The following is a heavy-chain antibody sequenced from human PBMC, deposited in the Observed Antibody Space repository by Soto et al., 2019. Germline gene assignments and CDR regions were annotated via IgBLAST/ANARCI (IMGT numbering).Heavy chain of an antibody. V-gene: IGHV3-23*01. CDR2: VSGNGAVT. J-gene: IGHJ4*02. Sequence: GGSLRLSCAASGFTFGNYAMNWVRQAPGKGLEWVSTVSGNGAVTYYADSVKGRFTISRDNSRSTLYLQMNNLRAEDTAKYYSAKVPASLKTFDYWGQGTLVTVSS. CDR1: GFTFGNYA. CDR3: AKVPASLKTFDY.